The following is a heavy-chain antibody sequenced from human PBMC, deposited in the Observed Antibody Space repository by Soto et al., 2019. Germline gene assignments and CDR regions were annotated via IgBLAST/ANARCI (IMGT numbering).Heavy chain of an antibody. CDR3: ARDAPYYDYVWGSYPEY. D-gene: IGHD3-16*01. CDR1: GYTFTGYY. V-gene: IGHV1-2*02. J-gene: IGHJ4*02. Sequence: GASVKVSCKASGYTFTGYYMHWVRQAPRQGLEWMGWINLNSGGTNYAQKFQGRVTMTRDTSISTAYMELSRLRSDDTAVYYCARDAPYYDYVWGSYPEYWGQGTLVTVSS. CDR2: INLNSGGT.